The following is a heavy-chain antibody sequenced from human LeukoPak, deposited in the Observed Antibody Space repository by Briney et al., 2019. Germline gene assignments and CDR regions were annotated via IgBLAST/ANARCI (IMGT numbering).Heavy chain of an antibody. V-gene: IGHV3-7*01. D-gene: IGHD3-10*01. CDR3: ARDGWFGDYNWFDP. Sequence: PGGSLRLSXAASGFTFRNYWMSWVRQAPGKGLEWVANIKQDGSEKYYVDSVKGRFTISRDNAKNSLYLQMNSLRAEDTAMYYCARDGWFGDYNWFDPWGQGTLVTVSS. J-gene: IGHJ5*02. CDR2: IKQDGSEK. CDR1: GFTFRNYW.